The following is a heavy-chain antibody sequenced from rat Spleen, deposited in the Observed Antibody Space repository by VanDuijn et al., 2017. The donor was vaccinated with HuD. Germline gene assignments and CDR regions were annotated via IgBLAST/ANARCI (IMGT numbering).Heavy chain of an antibody. J-gene: IGHJ2*01. CDR1: GFTFSNYW. Sequence: EVQLVESGGGLVQPGRSLKLSCVASGFTFSNYWMTWIRQAPGKGLEWVASISYDGSSTYYRDSVKGRFTISRDNAKSTLYLQMDSLRSEDTATYYCARPGGPFDYWGQGVMVTVSS. D-gene: IGHD1-11*01. V-gene: IGHV5-31*01. CDR2: ISYDGSST. CDR3: ARPGGPFDY.